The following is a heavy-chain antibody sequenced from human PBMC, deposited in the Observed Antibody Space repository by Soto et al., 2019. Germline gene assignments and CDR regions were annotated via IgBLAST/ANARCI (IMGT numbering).Heavy chain of an antibody. J-gene: IGHJ3*01. D-gene: IGHD6-19*01. V-gene: IGHV3-23*01. Sequence: EVELLESGGGLVRPGGSLRLSCVASGFTFGRYAMSWVRHSPGKGLEWVSSISASGGSSFYADSVKGRFTISKDNSQNTVTLQMNSLRVEDRAVYYCARAIKEKQWRPHAFDFWGRGTMVTVSA. CDR1: GFTFGRYA. CDR3: ARAIKEKQWRPHAFDF. CDR2: ISASGGSS.